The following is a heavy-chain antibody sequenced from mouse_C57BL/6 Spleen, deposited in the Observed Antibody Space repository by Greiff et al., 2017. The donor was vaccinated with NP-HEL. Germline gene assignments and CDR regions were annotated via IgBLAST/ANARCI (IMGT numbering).Heavy chain of an antibody. CDR2: IYWDDDK. J-gene: IGHJ4*01. CDR3: ARGYGNYFAMDY. D-gene: IGHD2-1*01. CDR1: GFSLSTSGMG. V-gene: IGHV8-12*01. Sequence: QVTLKECGPGILQSSQTLSLTCSFSGFSLSTSGMGVSWIRQPSGKGLEWLAHIYWDDDKRYNPSLKSRLTISKDTSRNQVFLKITSVDTADTATYYCARGYGNYFAMDYWGQGTSVTVSS.